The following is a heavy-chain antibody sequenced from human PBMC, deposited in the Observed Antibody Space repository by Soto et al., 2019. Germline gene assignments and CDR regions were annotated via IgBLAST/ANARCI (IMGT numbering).Heavy chain of an antibody. Sequence: GASVKVSCKASGYTFTSYGMSWVRQAPGQGLEWMGWISAYNGNTNYAQKLQGRVTMTTDTSTSTAYMELRSLRSDDTAVYYCARVWDWNDGHWFDPWGQGTLLTVSS. V-gene: IGHV1-18*01. CDR1: GYTFTSYG. CDR3: ARVWDWNDGHWFDP. CDR2: ISAYNGNT. D-gene: IGHD1-1*01. J-gene: IGHJ5*02.